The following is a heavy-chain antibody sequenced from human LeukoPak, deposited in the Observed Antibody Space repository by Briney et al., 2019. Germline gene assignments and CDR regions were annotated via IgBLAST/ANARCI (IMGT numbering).Heavy chain of an antibody. Sequence: PGGSPRLSCAASGFTFSLYSMNWVRKAPGKGLEWVSHITRSSTTIYYADSVEGRFTVSRDNAKNSLYLQMNSLRAEDTAVYYCARGRYYDSSTYSEYSGMDVWGQGTTVTVSS. CDR3: ARGRYYDSSTYSEYSGMDV. J-gene: IGHJ6*02. CDR1: GFTFSLYS. D-gene: IGHD3-22*01. V-gene: IGHV3-48*04. CDR2: ITRSSTTI.